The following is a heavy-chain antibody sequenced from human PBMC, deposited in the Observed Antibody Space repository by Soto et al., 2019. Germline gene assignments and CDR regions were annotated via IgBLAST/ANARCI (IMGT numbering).Heavy chain of an antibody. CDR3: ARDLHAGYSSGWGEFDY. CDR1: GYTFTSYD. Sequence: QVQLVQSGAEVKKPGASVKVSCKASGYTFTSYDINWVRQATGQGLEWMGWMNPNSGNTGYAQKFQGRVTMTRNTSISTAYMELSSLRSEDTAVYYCARDLHAGYSSGWGEFDYWGQGTLVTVSS. V-gene: IGHV1-8*01. J-gene: IGHJ4*02. CDR2: MNPNSGNT. D-gene: IGHD6-19*01.